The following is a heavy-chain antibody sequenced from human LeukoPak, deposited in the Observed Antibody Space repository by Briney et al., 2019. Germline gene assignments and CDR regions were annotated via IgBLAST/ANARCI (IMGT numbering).Heavy chain of an antibody. J-gene: IGHJ3*02. CDR1: GFTSSSYG. CDR2: IWYDGSNK. CDR3: AKDYDAFDI. V-gene: IGHV3-33*06. Sequence: GGSLRLSCAASGFTSSSYGMHWVRQAPGKGLEWVAVIWYDGSNKYYADSVKGRFTISRDNSKNTLYLQMNSLRAEDTAVYYCAKDYDAFDIWGQGTMVTVSS.